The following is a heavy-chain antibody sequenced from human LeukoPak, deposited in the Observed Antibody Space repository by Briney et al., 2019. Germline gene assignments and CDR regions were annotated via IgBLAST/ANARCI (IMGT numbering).Heavy chain of an antibody. CDR2: TKQDGSEQ. D-gene: IGHD1-26*01. CDR1: GFTFSNYW. CDR3: ASGSPAGDY. V-gene: IGHV3-7*02. J-gene: IGHJ4*02. Sequence: GGSLRLSCAASGFTFSNYWMTWVRQAPGKGLEWVANTKQDGSEQHYVDSVKGRFTISRDNAKNSLYLEMTSLRAEDTAVYYCASGSPAGDYWGQGTLVTVSS.